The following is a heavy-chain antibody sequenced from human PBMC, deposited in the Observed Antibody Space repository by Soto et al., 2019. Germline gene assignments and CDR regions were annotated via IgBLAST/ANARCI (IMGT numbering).Heavy chain of an antibody. CDR1: GGSISSYY. J-gene: IGHJ6*03. Sequence: SETLSLTCTVSGGSISSYYWSWIRQPPGKGLEWIGYIYYSGSTNYNPSLKSRVTISVDTSKNQFSLKLSSVTAADTAVYYCARGNYDFWSGHMDVWGKGTTVTVSS. V-gene: IGHV4-59*01. CDR2: IYYSGST. CDR3: ARGNYDFWSGHMDV. D-gene: IGHD3-3*01.